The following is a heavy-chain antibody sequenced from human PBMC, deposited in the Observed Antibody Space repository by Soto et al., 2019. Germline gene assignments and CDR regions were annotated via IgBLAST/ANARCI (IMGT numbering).Heavy chain of an antibody. V-gene: IGHV3-23*01. CDR1: GFTFSSYA. CDR2: ISGSGGST. Sequence: EVQLLESGGGLVQPGGSLRLSCAASGFTFSSYAMSWVRQAPGKGLEWVSAISGSGGSTYYADSVKGRFTISRDNSNTTLYLQMNSLRAEDTAVYYCARRRDYCSGGSCYYFDYWGQGTLVTVSS. CDR3: ARRRDYCSGGSCYYFDY. J-gene: IGHJ4*02. D-gene: IGHD2-15*01.